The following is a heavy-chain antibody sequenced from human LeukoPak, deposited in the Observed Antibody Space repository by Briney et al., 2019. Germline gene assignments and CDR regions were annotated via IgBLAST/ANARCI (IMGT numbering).Heavy chain of an antibody. CDR2: INPSGGST. CDR1: GYTFTGYY. V-gene: IGHV1-46*01. J-gene: IGHJ3*02. Sequence: EASVKVSCKASGYTFTGYYMHWVRQAPGQGLEWMGIINPSGGSTSYAQKFQGRVTMTRDMSTSTVYMELSSLRSEDTAVYYCARRPRLRERGEEGAFDIWGQGTMVTVSS. D-gene: IGHD1-26*01. CDR3: ARRPRLRERGEEGAFDI.